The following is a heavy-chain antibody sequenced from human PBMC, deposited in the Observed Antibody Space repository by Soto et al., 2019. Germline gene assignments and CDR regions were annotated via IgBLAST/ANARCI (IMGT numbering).Heavy chain of an antibody. J-gene: IGHJ6*03. D-gene: IGHD1-1*01. V-gene: IGHV4-59*08. CDR3: ARMENYYYKDV. Sequence: SETLSLTCTVSGGSISSYYWSWIRQPPGKGLEWIGYIYYSGSTNYNPSLKSRVTISVDTSKNQFSLKLSSVTAADTAVYYCARMENYYYKDVWGKGTTVTVSS. CDR2: IYYSGST. CDR1: GGSISSYY.